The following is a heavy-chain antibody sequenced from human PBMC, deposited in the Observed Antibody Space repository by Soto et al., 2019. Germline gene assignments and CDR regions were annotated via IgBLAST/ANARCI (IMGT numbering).Heavy chain of an antibody. V-gene: IGHV1-69*13. Sequence: ASVKVSCKASGGTFSSYAISWVRQAPGQGLEWMGGIIPIFGTANYAQKFQGRVTITADESTSTAYMELSSLRSEDTAVYYCARSGSVSYGMDVWGQGTTVTVSS. J-gene: IGHJ6*02. CDR2: IIPIFGTA. D-gene: IGHD3-10*01. CDR3: ARSGSVSYGMDV. CDR1: GGTFSSYA.